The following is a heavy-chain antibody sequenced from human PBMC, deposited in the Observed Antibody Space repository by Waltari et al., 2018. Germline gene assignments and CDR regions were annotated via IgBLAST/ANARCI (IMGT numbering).Heavy chain of an antibody. V-gene: IGHV3-20*04. Sequence: EVLLVESGGGVVRPGGALRLSCAASGFIFDVSGMVWVRQVPGKGLEWVSGISWNGANTDYADSVKGRFTISRDKAKNSLYLQMNSLRAEDTAFYYCARDKWGPDYWGQGTLVTVSS. CDR1: GFIFDVSG. J-gene: IGHJ4*02. CDR3: ARDKWGPDY. CDR2: ISWNGANT. D-gene: IGHD7-27*01.